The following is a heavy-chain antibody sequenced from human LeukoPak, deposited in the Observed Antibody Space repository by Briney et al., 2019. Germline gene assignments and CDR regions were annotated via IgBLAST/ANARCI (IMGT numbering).Heavy chain of an antibody. CDR2: IYSGDNT. CDR3: ARHGSITMIRGRLRYYYMDV. Sequence: GGTLRLSCAASGFTFNNYSMNWVRQAPGKGLEWVSVIYSGDNTYYADSVKGRFTISRDNSKNTLYLQMNSLRAEDTAVYYCARHGSITMIRGRLRYYYMDVWGKGTTVTISS. D-gene: IGHD3-10*01. J-gene: IGHJ6*03. V-gene: IGHV3-66*04. CDR1: GFTFNNYS.